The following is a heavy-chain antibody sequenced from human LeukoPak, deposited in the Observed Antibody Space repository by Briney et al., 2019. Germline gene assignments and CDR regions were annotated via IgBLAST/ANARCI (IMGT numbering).Heavy chain of an antibody. CDR3: VRSEIDDYSRY. V-gene: IGHV4-38-2*02. D-gene: IGHD4-11*01. J-gene: IGHJ4*02. Sequence: SETLSLTCSVSGYSISSGYEWGWIRQPPGKRLEWIGSISQSGNTHDNLSLKSRVTMSVDTARNQFSLKLTSVTAADTAVYYCVRSEIDDYSRYWGRGMLVIVSS. CDR1: GYSISSGYE. CDR2: ISQSGNT.